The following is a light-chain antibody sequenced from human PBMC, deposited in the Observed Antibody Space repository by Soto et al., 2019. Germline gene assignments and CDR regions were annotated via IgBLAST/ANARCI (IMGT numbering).Light chain of an antibody. CDR2: GAS. V-gene: IGKV3-20*01. Sequence: EILLTQSPATLSLSPGERATLSCRASQSVRRYLAWYRQRPGQPPRLLIYGASSRATGIPDRFSGSGSGTDFTLTISRLDPEDFAVYYCQQYGSSPLPFGQGTKVDIK. CDR3: QQYGSSPLP. CDR1: QSVRRY. J-gene: IGKJ1*01.